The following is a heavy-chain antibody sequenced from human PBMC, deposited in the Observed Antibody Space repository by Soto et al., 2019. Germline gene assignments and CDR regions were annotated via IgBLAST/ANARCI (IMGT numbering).Heavy chain of an antibody. J-gene: IGHJ6*02. CDR3: ARQHHLYGMDV. Sequence: GESLKISCKGSGYSFTSYWLSWVRQMPGKGLEWMGRIDPSDSYTNYSPSFQGHVPISADKSISTAYLQWRSLKASDAATHYCARQHHLYGMDVLGQETTLTISS. CDR1: GYSFTSYW. CDR2: IDPSDSYT. V-gene: IGHV5-10-1*01.